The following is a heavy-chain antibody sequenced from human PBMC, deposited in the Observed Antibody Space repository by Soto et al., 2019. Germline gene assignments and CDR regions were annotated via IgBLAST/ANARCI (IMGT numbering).Heavy chain of an antibody. CDR2: IYYSGST. D-gene: IGHD2-2*01. Sequence: SETLSLTCTVSGGSISSGGYYWSWIRQHPGKGLEWIGYIYYSGSTYYKKSLKSRVTISVDTSKNQFSLKLSSVTAADTAVYYCARVPGYCSSTSCLNSDYWGQGTLVTVSS. V-gene: IGHV4-31*03. J-gene: IGHJ4*02. CDR3: ARVPGYCSSTSCLNSDY. CDR1: GGSISSGGYY.